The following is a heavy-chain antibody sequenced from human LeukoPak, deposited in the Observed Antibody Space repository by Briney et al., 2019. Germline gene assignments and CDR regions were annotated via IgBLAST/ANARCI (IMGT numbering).Heavy chain of an antibody. J-gene: IGHJ4*02. D-gene: IGHD4-11*01. Sequence: GASVKVSCKASGYTFTGYYMHWVRQAPGQGLEWMGRINPYSGGTNYAQKFQGRVTMTRDTSISTAYMELSRLRSDDTAVYHCARDDYSNGIWWGQGTLVTVSS. CDR3: ARDDYSNGIW. CDR1: GYTFTGYY. V-gene: IGHV1-2*06. CDR2: INPYSGGT.